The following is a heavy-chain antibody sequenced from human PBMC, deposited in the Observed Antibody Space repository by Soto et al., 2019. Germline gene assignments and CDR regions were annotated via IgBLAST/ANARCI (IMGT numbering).Heavy chain of an antibody. CDR2: IIPTFSKS. V-gene: IGHV1-69*01. CDR1: GGTFDLYA. J-gene: IGHJ4*02. Sequence: QVQVVQSGAEVKKPGSSVKVSCKISGGTFDLYALSWVRQAPGQGLEWMGGIIPTFSKSNYPQKFQGRVTITADESTNTVYLDLRSLRSDDTAIYYCASAPFTMTGYYFDFWGQGTRVTVSS. CDR3: ASAPFTMTGYYFDF. D-gene: IGHD3-9*01.